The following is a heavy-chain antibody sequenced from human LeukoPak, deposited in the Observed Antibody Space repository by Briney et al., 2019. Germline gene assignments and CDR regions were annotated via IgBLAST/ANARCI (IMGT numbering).Heavy chain of an antibody. J-gene: IGHJ4*02. D-gene: IGHD3-3*01. Sequence: GGTLRLSCAASGFTFSSYGMSWVRQAPGKGLEWVSAISGSGGSTYCADSVKGRFTISRDNSKNTLYLQMNSLRAEDTAVYYCAKWERLPAMSNWGQGTLVTVSS. CDR1: GFTFSSYG. V-gene: IGHV3-23*01. CDR3: AKWERLPAMSN. CDR2: ISGSGGST.